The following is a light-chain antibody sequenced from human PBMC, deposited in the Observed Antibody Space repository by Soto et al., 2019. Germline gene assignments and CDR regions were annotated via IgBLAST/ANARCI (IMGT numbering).Light chain of an antibody. J-gene: IGKJ4*01. V-gene: IGKV3D-15*01. CDR1: QSVSSN. Sequence: ETVMTQSPGTLSVSPGESATLSCGTTQSVSSNLAGNQQKPGQAPRLLIYGASTRATGIPARFSGSGSGTEFTLTISYLRPEDSAVYFCQQYHDWVTFGGGTRVEI. CDR3: QQYHDWVT. CDR2: GAS.